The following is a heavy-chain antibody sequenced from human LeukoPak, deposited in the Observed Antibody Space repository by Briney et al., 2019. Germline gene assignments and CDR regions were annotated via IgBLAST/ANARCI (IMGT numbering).Heavy chain of an antibody. Sequence: GASVKVSCKASGYTFTGYYMHWVRQAPGQGLEWMGWINPNSGGTNYAQKFQGRVTMTRDTSISTAYMELSRLRSDDTAVYYCARERGPGIAAYYFDYWGQGTLVTVSS. CDR3: ARERGPGIAAYYFDY. D-gene: IGHD6-13*01. CDR2: INPNSGGT. V-gene: IGHV1-2*02. J-gene: IGHJ4*02. CDR1: GYTFTGYY.